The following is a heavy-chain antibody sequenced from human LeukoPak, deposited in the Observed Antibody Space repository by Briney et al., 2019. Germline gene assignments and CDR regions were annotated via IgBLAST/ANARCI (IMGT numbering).Heavy chain of an antibody. CDR3: ARDGRLVGDYDAFILVY. CDR2: ISASGGST. D-gene: IGHD4-17*01. CDR1: GFTFSSYG. J-gene: IGHJ4*02. Sequence: GGSLRLSCAASGFTFSSYGMTWVRQAPGKGLEWVSAISASGGSTYYADSVKGRFTISRDNSKNTLYLQMNSLRAEDTAVYYCARDGRLVGDYDAFILVYWGQGTLVTVSS. V-gene: IGHV3-23*01.